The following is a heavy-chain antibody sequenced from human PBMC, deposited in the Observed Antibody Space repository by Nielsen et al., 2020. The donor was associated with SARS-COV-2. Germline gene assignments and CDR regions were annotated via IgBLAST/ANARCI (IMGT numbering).Heavy chain of an antibody. V-gene: IGHV1-2*06. D-gene: IGHD4-11*01. CDR2: IDPHSGGT. CDR1: GYRFTAYS. Sequence: ASVKVSCKASGYRFTAYSMHWVRQAPGQGPEWMGRIDPHSGGTTYAQKFQGRVTMTRDTSINTAYMELTRLRSDDTAVYYCARGDYSNLNYWGQGSLVTVSS. CDR3: ARGDYSNLNY. J-gene: IGHJ4*02.